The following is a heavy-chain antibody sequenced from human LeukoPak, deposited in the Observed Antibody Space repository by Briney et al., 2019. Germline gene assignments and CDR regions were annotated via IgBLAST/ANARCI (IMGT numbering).Heavy chain of an antibody. V-gene: IGHV4-34*01. D-gene: IGHD2-2*01. CDR3: ARGRSPVVVPAARPGYNWFDP. J-gene: IGHJ5*02. CDR2: INHSGST. CDR1: GGSFSSYY. Sequence: SETLSLTCAVYGGSFSSYYWSWIRQPPGKGLEWIGEINHSGSTNYNPSLKSRVTISVDTSKNQFSLKLSSVTAADTAVYYCARGRSPVVVPAARPGYNWFDPWGQGTLVTVSS.